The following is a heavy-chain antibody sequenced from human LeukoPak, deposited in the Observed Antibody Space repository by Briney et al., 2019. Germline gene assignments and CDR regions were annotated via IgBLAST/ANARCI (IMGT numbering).Heavy chain of an antibody. J-gene: IGHJ4*02. CDR1: GYTFTSYG. D-gene: IGHD3-3*01. V-gene: IGHV1-24*01. CDR2: FDPEDGET. CDR3: ATVTIFGVVPFDY. Sequence: ASVKVSCKASGYTFTSYGISWVRQAPGKGLEWMGGFDPEDGETIYAQKFQGRVTMTEDTSTDTAYMELSSLRSEDTAVYYCATVTIFGVVPFDYWGQGTLVTVSS.